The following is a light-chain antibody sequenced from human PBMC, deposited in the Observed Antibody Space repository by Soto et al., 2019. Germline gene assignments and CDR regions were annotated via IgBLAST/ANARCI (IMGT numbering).Light chain of an antibody. Sequence: EIVMAQSPATLSVSPGERATLSCRASQSVNNNLAWYQQKPGQAPRLLIHGASTRATGIPARFSGYGSGTEFTLTISSLQSEDFAVYYCQQYNNWPRATFGGGTKVDIK. V-gene: IGKV3-15*01. J-gene: IGKJ4*01. CDR2: GAS. CDR3: QQYNNWPRAT. CDR1: QSVNNN.